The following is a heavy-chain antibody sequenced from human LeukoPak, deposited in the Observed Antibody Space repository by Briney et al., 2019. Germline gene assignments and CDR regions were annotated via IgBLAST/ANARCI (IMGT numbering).Heavy chain of an antibody. V-gene: IGHV1-18*01. CDR3: ASARSTPDWSSHGGNSGFYWFDP. D-gene: IGHD4-23*01. CDR1: GYTFTSYG. CDR2: ISAYNGNT. J-gene: IGHJ5*02. Sequence: GASVKVSCKASGYTFTSYGISWVRQAPGQGLEWMGWISAYNGNTNYAQKLQGRVTMTTDTSTSTAYMELRSLRPDDTAVYYCASARSTPDWSSHGGNSGFYWFDPWGQGTLVTVSS.